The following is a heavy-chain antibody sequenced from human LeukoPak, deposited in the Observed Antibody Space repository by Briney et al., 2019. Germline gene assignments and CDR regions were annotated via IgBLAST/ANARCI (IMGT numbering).Heavy chain of an antibody. J-gene: IGHJ6*02. CDR1: GGSIGSGGYY. V-gene: IGHV4-31*02. Sequence: SQTLSLTWTVSGGSIGSGGYYWSWIRQHPGKGLEWIGYIYYSGSTYYNPSLKSRVTISVDTSKNQFSLKLSSVTAADTAVYYCASPYAPLGYGMDVWGQGTTVTVSS. D-gene: IGHD2-2*01. CDR3: ASPYAPLGYGMDV. CDR2: IYYSGST.